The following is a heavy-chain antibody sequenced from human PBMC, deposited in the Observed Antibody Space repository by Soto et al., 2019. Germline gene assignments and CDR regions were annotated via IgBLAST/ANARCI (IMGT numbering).Heavy chain of an antibody. Sequence: QVQLQESGPGLVKPSETLSLTCTVSGGSVSSGSYYWSWIRQPPGKGLEWIGYIYYSGSTNYNPSLKSRVTISVDTSKNQFSLKLSSVTAADTAVYYCARDSGRIAAAGLDYWGQGTLVTVSS. CDR3: ARDSGRIAAAGLDY. D-gene: IGHD6-13*01. CDR1: GGSVSSGSYY. J-gene: IGHJ4*02. V-gene: IGHV4-61*01. CDR2: IYYSGST.